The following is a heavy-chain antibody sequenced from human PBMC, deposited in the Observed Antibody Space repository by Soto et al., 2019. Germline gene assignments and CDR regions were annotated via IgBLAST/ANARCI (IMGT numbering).Heavy chain of an antibody. CDR3: AGELDIQHGLGY. Sequence: PXPXLSLTYAISWGXVSSNTDTWNWVRQSPSRGLEWLGSTYYRSNWNVDYALSVKSRITINPDTYKNQFSLQLNSLTPEDTAVYYCAGELDIQHGLGYWGPGTSATVSS. CDR2: TYYRSNWNV. D-gene: IGHD6-19*01. J-gene: IGHJ4*02. V-gene: IGHV6-1*01. CDR1: WGXVSSNTDT.